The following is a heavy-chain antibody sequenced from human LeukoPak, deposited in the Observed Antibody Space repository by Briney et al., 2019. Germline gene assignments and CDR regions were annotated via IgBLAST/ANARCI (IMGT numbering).Heavy chain of an antibody. CDR1: GFTFSNYW. V-gene: IGHV3-74*01. CDR3: ARQPDY. J-gene: IGHJ4*02. CDR2: INSDGSRT. D-gene: IGHD1-14*01. Sequence: GGSLRLSCAASGFTFSNYWMHWVRQAPGKVLVWVSHINSDGSRTNYADSVKGRFTISRDNAKNTLYLQMNSLRAEDTAVYYCARQPDYWGQGTLVTVSS.